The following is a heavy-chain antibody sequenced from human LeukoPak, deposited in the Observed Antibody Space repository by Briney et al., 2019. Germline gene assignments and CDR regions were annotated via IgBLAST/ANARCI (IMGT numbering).Heavy chain of an antibody. Sequence: GGSLRLSCAASGFTFSSYWMSWVRQAPGKGLEWVANIKQNGSEKYYVDSVKGRFTISRDNAKNPLYLQMSSLRAEDTAVYYCARAGYYDFWSGYQSGYWGQGTLVTVSS. V-gene: IGHV3-7*01. CDR2: IKQNGSEK. CDR1: GFTFSSYW. J-gene: IGHJ4*02. CDR3: ARAGYYDFWSGYQSGY. D-gene: IGHD3-3*01.